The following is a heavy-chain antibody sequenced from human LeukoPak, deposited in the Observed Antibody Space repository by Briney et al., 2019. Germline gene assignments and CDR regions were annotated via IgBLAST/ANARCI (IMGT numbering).Heavy chain of an antibody. J-gene: IGHJ6*02. Sequence: GGSPRLSCAASGFTFSSYSMNWVRQAPGKGLEWVSSISSSSSYIYYADSVKGRFTISRDNAKNSLYLQMSSLRAEDTAVYYCARAYYYGSGSPSNEGYYYGMDVWGQGTTVTVSS. V-gene: IGHV3-21*01. CDR1: GFTFSSYS. CDR3: ARAYYYGSGSPSNEGYYYGMDV. CDR2: ISSSSSYI. D-gene: IGHD3-10*01.